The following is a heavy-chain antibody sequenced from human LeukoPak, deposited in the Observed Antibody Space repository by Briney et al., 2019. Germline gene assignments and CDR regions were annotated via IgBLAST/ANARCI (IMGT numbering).Heavy chain of an antibody. D-gene: IGHD6-19*01. CDR3: VRRGDASSGWGDHDF. CDR2: IGGRGDKT. Sequence: GGSLRLSCAAAGFTFNRNAISWVRQARGKGLEWVSTIGGRGDKTFYADSVKGRFTISRDNSKNMVHLQMNSLTGEDTALYYCVRRGDASSGWGDHDFWGQGALVTVSS. CDR1: GFTFNRNA. J-gene: IGHJ4*02. V-gene: IGHV3-23*01.